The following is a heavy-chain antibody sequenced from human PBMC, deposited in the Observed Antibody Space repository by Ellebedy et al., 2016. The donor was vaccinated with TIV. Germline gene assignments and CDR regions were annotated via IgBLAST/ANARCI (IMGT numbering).Heavy chain of an antibody. CDR2: ISFSGSFI. J-gene: IGHJ4*02. CDR3: ARGNQITDPFDS. V-gene: IGHV3-21*01. D-gene: IGHD1-14*01. Sequence: PGGSLRLSCSVSGFTFSSYSMNWVRQAPGKGLEWVASISFSGSFIYYGDSVKGRFTISRDNAKNSLYLQMNSLKAEDTAVYYCARGNQITDPFDSWGQGTLVTVSS. CDR1: GFTFSSYS.